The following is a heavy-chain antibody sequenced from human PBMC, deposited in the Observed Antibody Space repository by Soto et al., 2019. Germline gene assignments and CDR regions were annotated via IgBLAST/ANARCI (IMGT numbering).Heavy chain of an antibody. CDR1: GFTFRSSG. J-gene: IGHJ3*01. CDR2: IWYDGSNK. D-gene: IGHD3-9*01. V-gene: IGHV3-33*01. Sequence: QVQLVESGGGVVQPGRSLRLSCAASGFTFRSSGMHWVRQAPGGGLEWVAVIWYDGSNKYYADSVKGRFTISRDNSKNMLYLQMNSLRVEDTAVYYCARGYDILIWGQGTMVTVSS. CDR3: ARGYDILI.